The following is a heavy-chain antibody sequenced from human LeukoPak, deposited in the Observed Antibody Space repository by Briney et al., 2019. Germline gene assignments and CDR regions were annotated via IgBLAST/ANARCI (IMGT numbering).Heavy chain of an antibody. CDR2: IYPGDSDT. J-gene: IGHJ4*02. V-gene: IGHV5-51*01. Sequence: GESLKISCKGSGYSFSNYWIGWVRQMPGKGLEWMGIIYPGDSDTRYSPSFQGQVTISADESISTAYLQWSSLKASDTAMYYCARSTTPYSYGSKWGQGTLVTVSS. CDR1: GYSFSNYW. CDR3: ARSTTPYSYGSK. D-gene: IGHD5-18*01.